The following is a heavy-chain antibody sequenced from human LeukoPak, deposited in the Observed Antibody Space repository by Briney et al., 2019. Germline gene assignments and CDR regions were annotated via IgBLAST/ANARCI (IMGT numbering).Heavy chain of an antibody. J-gene: IGHJ4*02. CDR2: IYYSGST. CDR3: AREGNCSGGSCYFSEFDY. CDR1: GGSISSYY. D-gene: IGHD2-15*01. Sequence: SETLSLTCTVSGGSISSYYWSWIRQPPGKGLEWIGYIYYSGSTNYNPSIKSRVTISVDTSKNQFSLKLSSVPAADTAVYYCAREGNCSGGSCYFSEFDYWGQGTLVTVSS. V-gene: IGHV4-59*01.